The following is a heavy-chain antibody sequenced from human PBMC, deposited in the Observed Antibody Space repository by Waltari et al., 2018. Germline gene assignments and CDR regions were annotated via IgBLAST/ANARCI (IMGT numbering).Heavy chain of an antibody. V-gene: IGHV3-21*03. CDR3: ARALTTPNDY. J-gene: IGHJ4*02. CDR1: GFTISSFG. D-gene: IGHD4-17*01. Sequence: EVQLVESGGGLVKPGGSLRLSCAASGFTISSFGMSWVRQAPGKGLEWVSSTTNSNTYIDYADSVKGRLTVSIDNAKNSLYLQMNSLRADDTAVYFCARALTTPNDYWGQGTLVTVSS. CDR2: TTNSNTYI.